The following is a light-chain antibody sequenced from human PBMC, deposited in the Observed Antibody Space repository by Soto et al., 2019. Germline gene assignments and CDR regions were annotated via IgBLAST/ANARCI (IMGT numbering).Light chain of an antibody. CDR3: NSYTSSSTLPYV. V-gene: IGLV2-14*01. Sequence: QSALTQPASVSGSPGQSITISCTGTSSDVGGYNYVSWYQQHPGKAPKAMIYDVSNRPSGVSNRFSGSKSGNTASLTISGLQAEDEADYYCNSYTSSSTLPYVFGTGTKVTVL. CDR1: SSDVGGYNY. CDR2: DVS. J-gene: IGLJ1*01.